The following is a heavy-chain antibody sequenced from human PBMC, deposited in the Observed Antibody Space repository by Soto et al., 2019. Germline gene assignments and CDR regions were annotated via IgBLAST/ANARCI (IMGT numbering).Heavy chain of an antibody. V-gene: IGHV3-7*01. CDR3: AREIIGGTAEYFQH. CDR1: GFTFSSYA. D-gene: IGHD3-16*01. Sequence: GGSLRLSCAASGFTFSSYAMSWVRQAPGKGLEWVSNINGDGSNKYYVDSVRGRFTISRDNAKNSLYLQMNSLRAEDTAVYYCAREIIGGTAEYFQHWGQGTLVTVSS. J-gene: IGHJ1*01. CDR2: INGDGSNK.